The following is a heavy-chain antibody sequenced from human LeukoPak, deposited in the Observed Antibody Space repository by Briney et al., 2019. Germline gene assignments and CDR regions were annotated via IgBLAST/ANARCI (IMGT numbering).Heavy chain of an antibody. D-gene: IGHD6-19*01. Sequence: GSVKVSCKASGYTFTSYDINWVRQATGQGLEWMGWMNPNSGNTGYAQKFQGRVTITRNTSISTAYMELSSLRSEDTALYYCARSGGSGWYFGINSHYYYMDVWGKGTTVTVSS. CDR2: MNPNSGNT. CDR1: GYTFTSYD. CDR3: ARSGGSGWYFGINSHYYYMDV. V-gene: IGHV1-8*03. J-gene: IGHJ6*03.